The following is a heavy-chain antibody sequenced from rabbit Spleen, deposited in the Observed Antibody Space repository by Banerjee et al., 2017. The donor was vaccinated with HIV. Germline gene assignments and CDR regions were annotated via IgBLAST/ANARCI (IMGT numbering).Heavy chain of an antibody. J-gene: IGHJ4*01. CDR3: ARTAASNTAYGLDL. Sequence: QEQLVESGGGLVQPEGSLTLTCTASGFSFSSSYYMCWVRQAPGKGLEWIGCIGGGSSTSAYYASWAKGRFTISKPSSTTVTLQMTSLTAADTATCFCARTAASNTAYGLDLWGPGTLVTVS. V-gene: IGHV1S45*01. CDR2: IGGGSSTSA. D-gene: IGHD1-1*01. CDR1: GFSFSSSYY.